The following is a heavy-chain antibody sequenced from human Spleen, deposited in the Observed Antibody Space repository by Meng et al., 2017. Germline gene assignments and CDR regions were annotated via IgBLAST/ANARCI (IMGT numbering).Heavy chain of an antibody. J-gene: IGHJ4*02. CDR1: GFTFSSYA. CDR3: ARAGYCSGGSCYSGGDY. CDR2: ISYDGSNK. D-gene: IGHD2-15*01. Sequence: GGSLRLSCAASGFTFSSYAMHWVRQAPGKGLEWVAVISYDGSNKYYADSVKGRFTISRDNSKNTLYLQMNSLRAEDTAVYYCARAGYCSGGSCYSGGDYWGQGTLVTVSS. V-gene: IGHV3-30*01.